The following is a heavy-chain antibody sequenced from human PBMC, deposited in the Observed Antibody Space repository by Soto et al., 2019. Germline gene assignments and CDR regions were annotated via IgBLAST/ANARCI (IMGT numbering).Heavy chain of an antibody. V-gene: IGHV1-69*01. Sequence: QVQLVQSGAEVKEPGSSVRVSCKASGGTFANFIMNWVRQTPGQGLEWMGGIVPMFGTPTYAEKFKGRVTISGPGSTSTAYMELTSLRSDATAVYDCARNGTYSISVSQYSGMDVWGQGTTATVS. J-gene: IGHJ6*02. CDR2: IVPMFGTP. CDR1: GGTFANFI. D-gene: IGHD6-6*01. CDR3: ARNGTYSISVSQYSGMDV.